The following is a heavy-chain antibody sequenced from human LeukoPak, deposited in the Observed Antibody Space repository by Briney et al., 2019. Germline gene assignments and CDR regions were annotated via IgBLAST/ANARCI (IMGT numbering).Heavy chain of an antibody. Sequence: SETLSLTCSVSGVSISNNYFYWAWIRQPPGKGLELIGYVHRTGSTFHNSSLKSRVTISADTSQNQFSLSLTSVTAADTAVYYCATLGLLRGAGFNLATHFDFWGQGTLVTVSS. V-gene: IGHV4-39*01. CDR3: ATLGLLRGAGFNLATHFDF. D-gene: IGHD1-26*01. CDR1: GVSISNNYFY. CDR2: VHRTGST. J-gene: IGHJ4*02.